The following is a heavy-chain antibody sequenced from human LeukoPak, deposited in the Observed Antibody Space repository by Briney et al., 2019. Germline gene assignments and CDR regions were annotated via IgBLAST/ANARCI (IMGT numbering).Heavy chain of an antibody. CDR2: IIPIFGTA. J-gene: IGHJ6*03. V-gene: IGHV1-69*05. D-gene: IGHD2-2*01. CDR1: GGTFSSYA. CDR3: ATSHCSSTSCYNYYYYYYMDV. Sequence: SVKVSCKASGGTFSSYAISWVRQAPGQGLEWMGGIIPIFGTANYAQKFQGRVTITTDESTSTAYMELSSLRSEDTAVYYCATSHCSSTSCYNYYYYYYMDVWGKGTTVTVSS.